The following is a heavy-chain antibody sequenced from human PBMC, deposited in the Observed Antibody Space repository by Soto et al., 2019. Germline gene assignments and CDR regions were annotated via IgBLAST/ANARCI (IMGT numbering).Heavy chain of an antibody. CDR1: GYSFSNYW. Sequence: GESLKISCKGFGYSFSNYWIAWVRQLPGKGLEWMGIIYPDDSETRYSPSFQGQVTISVDKSITTAYLQYNSLKASDTAMYYCARHGSYSGFDLFGMDVWGQGTTVTVSS. D-gene: IGHD5-12*01. J-gene: IGHJ6*02. CDR2: IYPDDSET. CDR3: ARHGSYSGFDLFGMDV. V-gene: IGHV5-51*01.